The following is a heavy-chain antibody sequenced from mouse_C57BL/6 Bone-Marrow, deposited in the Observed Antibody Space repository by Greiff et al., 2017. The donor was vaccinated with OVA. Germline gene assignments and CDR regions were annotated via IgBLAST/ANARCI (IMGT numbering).Heavy chain of an antibody. CDR2: IDPVDGET. J-gene: IGHJ2*01. Sequence: EVQLQQSGAELAKPGASVKLSCTASGFNIKDYYMHWVKQRTEQGLEWIGRIDPVDGETKYAPKFQGKATITADTSSNTAYLQLSSLTSEDTAVYYWSRGGIFYDDDDGAHFDYWGQGTTLTVSS. D-gene: IGHD2-4*01. CDR3: SRGGIFYDDDDGAHFDY. V-gene: IGHV14-2*01. CDR1: GFNIKDYY.